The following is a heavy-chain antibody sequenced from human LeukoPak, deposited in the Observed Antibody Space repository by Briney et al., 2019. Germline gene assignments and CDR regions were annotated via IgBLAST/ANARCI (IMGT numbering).Heavy chain of an antibody. CDR1: GFTFDDYA. J-gene: IGHJ3*02. CDR2: ISWNSGSI. Sequence: PGGSLRLSCAASGFTFDDYAMHWVRQASGKGLEWVSGISWNSGSIGYADSVKGRFTISRDNAKNSLYLQMNSLRAEDTALYYCAKGGDGYNHAFDIWGQGTMVTVSS. V-gene: IGHV3-9*01. D-gene: IGHD5-24*01. CDR3: AKGGDGYNHAFDI.